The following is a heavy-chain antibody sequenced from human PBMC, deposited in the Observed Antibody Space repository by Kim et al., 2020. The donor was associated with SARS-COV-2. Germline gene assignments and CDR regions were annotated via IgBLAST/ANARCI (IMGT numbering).Heavy chain of an antibody. J-gene: IGHJ4*02. Sequence: ASVKVSCKVSGYTLTELSMHWVRQAPGKGLEWMGGFDPEDGETIYAQKFQGRVTMTEDTSTDTAYMELRSLRSEDTAVYYCATHRKYYDFWSGRRYYFDYWGQGTLVTVSS. CDR2: FDPEDGET. CDR1: GYTLTELS. CDR3: ATHRKYYDFWSGRRYYFDY. D-gene: IGHD3-3*01. V-gene: IGHV1-24*01.